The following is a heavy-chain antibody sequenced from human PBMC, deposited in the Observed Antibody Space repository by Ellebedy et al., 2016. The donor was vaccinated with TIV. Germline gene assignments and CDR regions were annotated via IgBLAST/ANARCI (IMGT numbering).Heavy chain of an antibody. D-gene: IGHD3-22*01. CDR3: ASHYDYYDSSGYLDY. V-gene: IGHV1-58*01. J-gene: IGHJ4*02. CDR2: IVVGSGNT. CDR1: GFTFTSSA. Sequence: SVKVSCXASGFTFTSSAVQWVRQARGQRLEWIGWIVVGSGNTNYAQKFQERVTITRDMSTSTAYMELSSLRSEDTAVYYCASHYDYYDSSGYLDYWGQGTLVTVSS.